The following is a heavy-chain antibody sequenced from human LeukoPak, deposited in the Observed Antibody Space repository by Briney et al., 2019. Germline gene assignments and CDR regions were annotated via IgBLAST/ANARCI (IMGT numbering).Heavy chain of an antibody. CDR1: GYTFTGDY. CDR2: VNPNSGST. D-gene: IGHD4-17*01. V-gene: IGHV1-2*02. Sequence: ASVKVSCKASGYTFTGDYMHWVRQAPGQGLEWMGWVNPNSGSTDYAQNFQGRVTMTRDTSISTAYMELSSLRSDDMVVYYCARSTTFLPNFDYWGQGTLVTVSS. CDR3: ARSTTFLPNFDY. J-gene: IGHJ4*02.